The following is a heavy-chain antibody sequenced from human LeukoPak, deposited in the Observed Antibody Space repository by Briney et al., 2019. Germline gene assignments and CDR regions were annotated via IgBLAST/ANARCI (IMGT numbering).Heavy chain of an antibody. Sequence: GGSLRLSCTASGFTFINYSMNWVRQAPGKGLEWVSSISTNNAFIYYADSVRGGLTIARDNTKNSLYLQINSLTADDSAVYFCACQRGPSDYWGQGTLVTVSS. CDR2: ISTNNAFI. V-gene: IGHV3-21*01. D-gene: IGHD3-10*01. J-gene: IGHJ4*02. CDR1: GFTFINYS. CDR3: ACQRGPSDY.